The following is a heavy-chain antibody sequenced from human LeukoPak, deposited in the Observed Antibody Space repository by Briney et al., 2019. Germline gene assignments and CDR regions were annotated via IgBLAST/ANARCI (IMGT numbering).Heavy chain of an antibody. J-gene: IGHJ2*01. CDR1: GGSISSSKKY. V-gene: IGHV4-39*01. D-gene: IGHD2-15*01. CDR3: ARQGSIWWYAWYFDL. CDR2: IYYSGST. Sequence: KPSETLSLTCTVSGGSISSSKKYWGWIRQPPGKGLEWIGSIYYSGSTYYNPSLKSRVTISVDTSKNQFSLELSSVTAADTAVYYCARQGSIWWYAWYFDLWGRGTLVTVTS.